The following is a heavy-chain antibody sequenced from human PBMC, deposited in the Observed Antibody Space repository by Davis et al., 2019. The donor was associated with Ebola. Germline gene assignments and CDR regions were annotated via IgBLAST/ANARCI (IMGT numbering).Heavy chain of an antibody. J-gene: IGHJ5*02. Sequence: SETLSLTCTVSGGSISSHYWTWIRQPPGKGLEWIGHIHYSGSTNYNPSLKSRVTTSVDTSKNQFSLNLSSVTAADTAVYYCARVFRGYCSGGSCYRYWFDPWGQGTLVTVSS. V-gene: IGHV4-59*11. CDR3: ARVFRGYCSGGSCYRYWFDP. CDR2: IHYSGST. D-gene: IGHD2-15*01. CDR1: GGSISSHY.